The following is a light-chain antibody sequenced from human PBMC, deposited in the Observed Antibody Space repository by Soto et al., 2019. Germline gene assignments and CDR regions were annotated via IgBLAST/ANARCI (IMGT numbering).Light chain of an antibody. CDR3: CSYAGSYTVL. V-gene: IGLV2-11*01. J-gene: IGLJ2*01. CDR1: SSDVGAYNY. CDR2: DVS. Sequence: QSALTQPRSVSGSPGQSVTISCTGTSSDVGAYNYVSWYQQHPGKAPKLMIYDVSKRPSGVPDRFSGSKSGNTASLTISGLQAEDEADDYCCSYAGSYTVLFGGGTKVTVL.